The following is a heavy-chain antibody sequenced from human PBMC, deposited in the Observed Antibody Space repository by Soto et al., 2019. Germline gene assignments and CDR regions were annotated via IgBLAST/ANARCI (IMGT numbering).Heavy chain of an antibody. CDR2: IYYSGST. Sequence: SETLSLTCTVSGGSISSYYWSWIRQPPGKGLEWIGYIYYSGSTNYNPSLKSRVTISVDTSKNQLSLKLSSVTAADTAVYYCARVSTDYSSGWFRRYYFDYWGQGTLVTVSS. D-gene: IGHD6-19*01. J-gene: IGHJ4*02. V-gene: IGHV4-59*01. CDR1: GGSISSYY. CDR3: ARVSTDYSSGWFRRYYFDY.